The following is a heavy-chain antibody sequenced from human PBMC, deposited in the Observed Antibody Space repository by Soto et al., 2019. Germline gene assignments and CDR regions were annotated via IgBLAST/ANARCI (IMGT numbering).Heavy chain of an antibody. J-gene: IGHJ5*02. Sequence: ASVKVSCKASGYPFSDNQIHWLRRAPGQGLEWMGRINPKSDDTNYAQKFQGRVTMTRDTSIDTAYLELTGLTSDDTAAYYCARKHSLDYIRWGLDPWGQGTLVTVSS. V-gene: IGHV1-2*02. D-gene: IGHD4-4*01. CDR2: INPKSDDT. CDR1: GYPFSDNQ. CDR3: ARKHSLDYIRWGLDP.